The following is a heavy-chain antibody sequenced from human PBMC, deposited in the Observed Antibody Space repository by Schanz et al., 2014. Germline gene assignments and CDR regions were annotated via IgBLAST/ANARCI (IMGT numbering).Heavy chain of an antibody. J-gene: IGHJ6*02. Sequence: QVQLVQSGAEVQKPGASVMLSCKASGYTFAVYSIHWVRQAPGQGLEWMGWINTNTGNPTYAQGFTGRFVFSLDTSVSTAYLQISSLKAEDTAVYYCARDDCSGGSCSVYYYYGMDVWGQGTTVTVSS. CDR3: ARDDCSGGSCSVYYYYGMDV. D-gene: IGHD2-15*01. CDR2: INTNTGNP. V-gene: IGHV7-4-1*02. CDR1: GYTFAVYS.